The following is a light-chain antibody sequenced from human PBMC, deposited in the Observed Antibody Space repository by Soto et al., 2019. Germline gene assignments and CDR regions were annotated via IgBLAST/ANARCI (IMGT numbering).Light chain of an antibody. V-gene: IGKV3-20*01. CDR2: GAS. Sequence: VLPQSPDTLSLSPGDRVTLSCRASQSVRSTFLAWYQQKPGQAPRLLIYGASNRATGIPDRFSGSASGTDFTLTISRLEPDDSAVYYCQQYHDSPMNTFGQGIKLELK. CDR3: QQYHDSPMNT. CDR1: QSVRSTF. J-gene: IGKJ2*01.